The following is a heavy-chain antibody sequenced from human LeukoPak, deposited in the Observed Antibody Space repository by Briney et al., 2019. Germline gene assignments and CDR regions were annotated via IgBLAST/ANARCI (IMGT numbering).Heavy chain of an antibody. CDR3: AGARWLRPIDY. J-gene: IGHJ4*01. D-gene: IGHD5-12*01. CDR1: GGSVSSDNW. Sequence: SETLSLTCAVSGGSVSSDNWWSWVRQPPGKGLEWIGEINHSGSTNYNPSLKSRVTISVDTSKNQFSLKLSSVTAADTAVYYCAGARWLRPIDYWGHGALVTVSS. V-gene: IGHV4-4*02. CDR2: INHSGST.